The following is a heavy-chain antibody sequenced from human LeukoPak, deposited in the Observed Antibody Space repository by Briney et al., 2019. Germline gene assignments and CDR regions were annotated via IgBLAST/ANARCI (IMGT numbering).Heavy chain of an antibody. CDR2: ISSSGSTI. Sequence: GGSLRLSCAASGFTFSSYSMSWIRQAPGKGLEWVSYISSSGSTIYYADSVKGRFTISRDNAKNSLYLQMNSLRAEDTAVYYCARGVQEREYSYGYAPPYFDYWGQGTLVTVSS. CDR3: ARGVQEREYSYGYAPPYFDY. D-gene: IGHD5-18*01. CDR1: GFTFSSYS. V-gene: IGHV3-48*04. J-gene: IGHJ4*02.